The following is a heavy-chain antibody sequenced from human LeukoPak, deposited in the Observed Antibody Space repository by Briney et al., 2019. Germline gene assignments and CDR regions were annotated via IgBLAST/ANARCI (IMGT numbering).Heavy chain of an antibody. J-gene: IGHJ4*02. D-gene: IGHD1-1*01. CDR2: INHSGST. CDR1: GGSFSGYY. V-gene: IGHV4-34*01. CDR3: ASSTGPFDY. Sequence: PSETLSLTCAVYGGSFSGYYWSWIRQPPGKGLEWIGEINHSGSTNYNPSLKSRVTISVDASKNQFSLKLSSVTAADWAVYYCASSTGPFDYWGQGTLVTVSS.